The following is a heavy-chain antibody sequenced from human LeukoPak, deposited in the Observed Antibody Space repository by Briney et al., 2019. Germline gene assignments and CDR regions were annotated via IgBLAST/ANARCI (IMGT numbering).Heavy chain of an antibody. CDR3: AREKDTAMGRTFFDY. Sequence: GASVKVSCKAPGYTFTSYDINWVRQATGQGLEWMGWMNPNSGNTGYAQKFQGRVTITRNTSISTAYMELSSLRSEDTAVYYCAREKDTAMGRTFFDYWGQGTLVTVSS. CDR1: GYTFTSYD. V-gene: IGHV1-8*03. CDR2: MNPNSGNT. J-gene: IGHJ4*02. D-gene: IGHD5-18*01.